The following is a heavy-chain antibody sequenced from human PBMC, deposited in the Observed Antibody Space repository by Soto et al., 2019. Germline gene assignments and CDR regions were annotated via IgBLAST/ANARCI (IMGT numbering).Heavy chain of an antibody. J-gene: IGHJ1*01. Sequence: GSLRLSCEATGFTFSSHEMNWIRQPPRKRLEWSAKKSGSGSTINYADSVKGRFTISRDNVQRTLHLQMDSLRVADTGVYYCARGGVYWGRGTLVTVSS. CDR2: KSGSGSTI. V-gene: IGHV3-48*03. CDR3: ARGGVY. D-gene: IGHD6-13*01. CDR1: GFTFSSHE.